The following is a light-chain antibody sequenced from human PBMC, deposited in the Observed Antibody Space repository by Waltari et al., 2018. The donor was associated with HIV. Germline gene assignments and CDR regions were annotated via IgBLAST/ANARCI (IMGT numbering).Light chain of an antibody. Sequence: QPVVTQEPSMTVSQGETVTLTCDSALGPVGRGPYLNWFQQKPGQPPRPLIYSSTRRHPLTPERFSASLVGGRAALTLSNVWPEDQGDYYCMLFFRTSYLFGGGTRLTVL. CDR2: SST. V-gene: IGLV7-43*01. J-gene: IGLJ2*01. CDR3: MLFFRTSYL. CDR1: LGPVGRGPY.